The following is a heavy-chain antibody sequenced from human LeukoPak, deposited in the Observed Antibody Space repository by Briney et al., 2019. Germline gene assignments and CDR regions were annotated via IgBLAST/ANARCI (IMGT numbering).Heavy chain of an antibody. CDR2: ISGSGDGT. CDR1: GFTFTNSY. D-gene: IGHD1-1*01. V-gene: IGHV3-11*04. J-gene: IGHJ4*02. CDR3: ARDPRTVRI. Sequence: GGSLGLSCAASGFTFTNSYMTWVRQAPGKGLEWLSYISGSGDGTNYAGSVRGRFTISRDNAKNSLYLQMNSLRVEDTAVYYCARDPRTVRIWGQGTLVTVSS.